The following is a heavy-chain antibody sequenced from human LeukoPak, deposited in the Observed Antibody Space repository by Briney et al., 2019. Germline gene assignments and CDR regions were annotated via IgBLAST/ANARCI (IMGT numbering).Heavy chain of an antibody. D-gene: IGHD5-18*01. CDR2: IYYNGIT. V-gene: IGHV4-39*07. Sequence: SETLSLTCTVSNGSISSSSYYWGWIRQPPGKGLEWIGSIYYNGITYYNPSLKSRVTISVDTSKNQFSLKLSSVTAADTAVYYCASGYSYGLNYWGQGTLVTVSS. J-gene: IGHJ4*02. CDR1: NGSISSSSYY. CDR3: ASGYSYGLNY.